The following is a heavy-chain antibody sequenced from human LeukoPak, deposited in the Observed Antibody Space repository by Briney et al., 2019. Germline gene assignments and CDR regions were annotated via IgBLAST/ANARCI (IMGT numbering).Heavy chain of an antibody. V-gene: IGHV3-23*01. Sequence: GGSLRLSCAASGFTFSSYAMSWVRQAPGKGLEWVSAIRGSGGSTYYADSVKGRFTISRDNSKNTLYLQMNSMRAEDTAVYYCAKHLITMIEVSWAFDIWGQGTMVTVSS. CDR3: AKHLITMIEVSWAFDI. CDR2: IRGSGGST. J-gene: IGHJ3*02. D-gene: IGHD3-22*01. CDR1: GFTFSSYA.